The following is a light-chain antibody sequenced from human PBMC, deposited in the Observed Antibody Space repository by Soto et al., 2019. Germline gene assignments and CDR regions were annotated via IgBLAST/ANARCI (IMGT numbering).Light chain of an antibody. J-gene: IGKJ1*01. CDR3: QQSYSIPPT. CDR1: QSISSF. Sequence: DIQMTQSPSSLSASVGDRVTITCRASQSISSFLNWYQQKPGKAPTLLIYATSSLQSGVPSRFSGSGSETDFTLTISSLQPEDFATYNCQQSYSIPPTFGQGTKVEI. V-gene: IGKV1-39*01. CDR2: ATS.